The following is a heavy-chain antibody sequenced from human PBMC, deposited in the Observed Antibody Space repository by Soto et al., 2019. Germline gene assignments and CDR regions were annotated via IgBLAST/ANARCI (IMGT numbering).Heavy chain of an antibody. D-gene: IGHD6-13*01. CDR1: GGSISSSNW. J-gene: IGHJ6*02. V-gene: IGHV4-4*02. Sequence: SETLSLTCAVSGGSISSSNWWSWVRQPPGKGLEWIGEIYHSGSTNYNPSLKSRVTISVDKSKNQFSLKLSSVTAADTAVYYCARDNSSSGTYYYYYYGMDVWGQGTTVTVSS. CDR2: IYHSGST. CDR3: ARDNSSSGTYYYYYYGMDV.